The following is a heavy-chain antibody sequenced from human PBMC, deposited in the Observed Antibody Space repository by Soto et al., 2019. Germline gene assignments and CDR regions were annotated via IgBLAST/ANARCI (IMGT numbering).Heavy chain of an antibody. CDR2: INHSGST. D-gene: IGHD6-19*01. J-gene: IGHJ4*02. CDR3: ARNLHYSSGWYGDY. V-gene: IGHV4-34*01. Sequence: QVQLQQWGAGLLKPSETLSLTCAVYGGSFSGYYWSWIRQPPGKGLEWIGEINHSGSTNYNPSLKSRVTISVDTSKNQFSLKLSSVTAADTAVYYCARNLHYSSGWYGDYWGQGTLVTVSS. CDR1: GGSFSGYY.